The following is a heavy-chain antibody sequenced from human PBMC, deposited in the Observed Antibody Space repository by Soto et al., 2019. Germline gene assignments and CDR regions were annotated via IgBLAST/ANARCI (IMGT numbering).Heavy chain of an antibody. CDR1: GFTFSSYA. CDR3: AKGAYYYDSSGYYQPVYYFDY. D-gene: IGHD3-22*01. CDR2: ISGSGGST. J-gene: IGHJ4*02. Sequence: PVGSLRLSCAASGFTFSSYAMSWVRQAPGKGLEWVSAISGSGGSTYYADSVKGRFTISRDNSKNTLYLQMNSLRAEDTAVYYCAKGAYYYDSSGYYQPVYYFDYWGQGTLVTVSS. V-gene: IGHV3-23*01.